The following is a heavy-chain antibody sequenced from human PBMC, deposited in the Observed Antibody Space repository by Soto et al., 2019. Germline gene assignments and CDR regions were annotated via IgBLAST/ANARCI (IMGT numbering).Heavy chain of an antibody. CDR3: ARPSSNWYTNMDV. D-gene: IGHD6-13*01. CDR2: IYPSDSYT. CDR1: GYSFSNYW. J-gene: IGHJ6*02. V-gene: IGHV5-10-1*01. Sequence: GESLKISCQGSGYSFSNYWITWVRQMPGKGLEWLARIYPSDSYTNYSPSFEGRVTISADKSISTAYLQWSSLKASDSAMYYCARPSSNWYTNMDVWGQGTTVTVSS.